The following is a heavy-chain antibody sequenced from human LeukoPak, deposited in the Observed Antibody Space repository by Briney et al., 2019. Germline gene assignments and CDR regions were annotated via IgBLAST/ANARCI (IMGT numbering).Heavy chain of an antibody. J-gene: IGHJ5*02. CDR2: FYHSGTT. D-gene: IGHD3-3*01. Sequence: SETLSLTCAVSGGSISSSNWWNWVRQPPGKGLEWIGEFYHSGTTNYNPSLKSRVTISLDKSKNHFSLQLRSVTAADTAVYYCARAPRITIFGVVKNWFDPWGQGTLVTVSS. CDR1: GGSISSSNW. CDR3: ARAPRITIFGVVKNWFDP. V-gene: IGHV4-4*02.